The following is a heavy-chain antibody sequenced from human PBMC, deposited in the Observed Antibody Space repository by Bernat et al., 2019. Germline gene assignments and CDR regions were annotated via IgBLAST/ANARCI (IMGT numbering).Heavy chain of an antibody. D-gene: IGHD4-17*01. CDR3: VKDYGDHRTDS. J-gene: IGHJ4*02. Sequence: QLQLQESGPGLVKPSETLSLTCTVSGDSITRNNYYWGWIRQPPGKGLECLGTIHYSGTTYYNPTLQSRVTISIDTSKNQFSLKLSSVTAADTAVYYCVKDYGDHRTDSWGQGILVTVSS. V-gene: IGHV4-39*01. CDR1: GDSITRNNYY. CDR2: IHYSGTT.